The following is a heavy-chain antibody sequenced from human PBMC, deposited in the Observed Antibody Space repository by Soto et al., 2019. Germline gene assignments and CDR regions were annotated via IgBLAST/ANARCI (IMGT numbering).Heavy chain of an antibody. D-gene: IGHD2-2*01. J-gene: IGHJ3*02. CDR2: INAYNGNT. V-gene: IGHV1-18*04. CDR1: HYIFTSYG. CDR3: ARSSSPDGTFDI. Sequence: ASVKVSCKASHYIFTSYGLTWVRRAPGQGLEWMGWINAYNGNTNYAQNFQGRLTMTTETSTSTAYLEVRSLTSDDTAVYYCARSSSPDGTFDIWGKGTMVTVSS.